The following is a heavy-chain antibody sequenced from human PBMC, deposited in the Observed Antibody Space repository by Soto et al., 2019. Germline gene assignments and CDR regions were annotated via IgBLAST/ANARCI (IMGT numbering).Heavy chain of an antibody. CDR3: ARGETQQQRDY. CDR2: IYHSGST. D-gene: IGHD6-13*01. CDR1: GDSITSDKW. J-gene: IGHJ4*02. V-gene: IGHV4-4*02. Sequence: QVQLQESGPGLVKPSGTLSLTCAVSGDSITSDKWWSWIRQPPGEGLQWIGEIYHSGSTKYNPSLKSRVIISVDKSKNQFSLKLSSVTAADTAVYYCARGETQQQRDYWGQGTLVTVSS.